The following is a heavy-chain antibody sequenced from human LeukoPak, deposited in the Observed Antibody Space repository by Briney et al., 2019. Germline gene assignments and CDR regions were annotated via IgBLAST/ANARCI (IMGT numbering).Heavy chain of an antibody. Sequence: GGSLRLSCAASGFTFSSYGMHWVRQAPGMGLEWVAVIWYDGSNKYYADSVKGRFTISRDNSKNTLYLQMNSLRAEDTAVYYCARAGDGSYCGGDCYHNWFDPWGQGTLVTVSS. V-gene: IGHV3-33*01. CDR3: ARAGDGSYCGGDCYHNWFDP. D-gene: IGHD2-21*02. CDR1: GFTFSSYG. CDR2: IWYDGSNK. J-gene: IGHJ5*02.